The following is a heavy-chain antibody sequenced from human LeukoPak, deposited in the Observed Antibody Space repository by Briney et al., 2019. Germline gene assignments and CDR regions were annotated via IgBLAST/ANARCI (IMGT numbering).Heavy chain of an antibody. V-gene: IGHV1-18*04. CDR2: ISGYDGNR. CDR3: TRDPSRFGPQPPDY. J-gene: IGHJ4*02. D-gene: IGHD3-10*01. CDR1: GYSFTTYG. Sequence: ASVKVSCKASGYSFTTYGVNWVRQAPGQGFEWMGWISGYDGNRNYAQKFQGRVTLTTDPSTTTAYLELRSLRSDDTAVYYCTRDPSRFGPQPPDYWGQGTLVTVS.